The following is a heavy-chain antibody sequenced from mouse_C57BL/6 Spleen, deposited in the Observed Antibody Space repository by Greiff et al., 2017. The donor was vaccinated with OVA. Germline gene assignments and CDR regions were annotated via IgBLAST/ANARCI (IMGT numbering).Heavy chain of an antibody. D-gene: IGHD2-3*01. CDR1: GFTFSDYY. J-gene: IGHJ2*01. Sequence: EVNVVESGGGLVQPGGSLKLSCAASGFTFSDYYMYWVRQTPEKRLEWVAYISNGGGSTYYPDTVKGRFTISRDNAKNTLYLQMSRLKSEDTAMYYCARQGLLPFDYWGQGTTLTVSS. V-gene: IGHV5-12*01. CDR2: ISNGGGST. CDR3: ARQGLLPFDY.